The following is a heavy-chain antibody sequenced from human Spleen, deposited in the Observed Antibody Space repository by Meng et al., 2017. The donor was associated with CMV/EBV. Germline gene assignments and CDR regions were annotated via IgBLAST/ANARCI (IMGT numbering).Heavy chain of an antibody. D-gene: IGHD3-10*01. CDR1: GYSISSGDY. CDR2: IYHSGIT. J-gene: IGHJ4*02. V-gene: IGHV4-38-2*02. Sequence: SETLSLTCTVSGYSISSGDYWGWIRQPPGKGLEWIGSIYHSGITFYNPSLKSRITISVDTSKNSFSLKLSSVTAADTAVYFCAKTQLLWFGKSVVWGQGTPVTVSS. CDR3: AKTQLLWFGKSVV.